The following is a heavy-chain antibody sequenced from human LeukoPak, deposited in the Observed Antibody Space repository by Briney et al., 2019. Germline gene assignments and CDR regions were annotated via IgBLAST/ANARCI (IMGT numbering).Heavy chain of an antibody. CDR1: GFTFSSYA. J-gene: IGHJ4*02. V-gene: IGHV3-23*01. D-gene: IGHD2-2*01. CDR3: AKPEGGDIVVVPAANCGY. CDR2: ISGSGGGT. Sequence: GGSLRLSCAASGFTFSSYAMSWVRQAPGKGLEWVSAISGSGGGTYYADSVKGRFTISRDNSKNTLYLQMNSLRAEDTAVYYCAKPEGGDIVVVPAANCGYWGQGTLVTVSS.